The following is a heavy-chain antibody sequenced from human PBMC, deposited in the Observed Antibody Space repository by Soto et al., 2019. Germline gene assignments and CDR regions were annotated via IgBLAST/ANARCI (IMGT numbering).Heavy chain of an antibody. J-gene: IGHJ6*02. Sequence: QVQLVESGGTLVKPGRSLTLSRAASGLTFAHYSLNWIRQAPGKGLEWVSYISSDDNSIYYAESVRGRFTVSRDNAKKSLLLQMSSLSVEDTAIDYGVRVRMGAGRGVEYCYDPVDVWGQGTTVTVSS. CDR3: VRVRMGAGRGVEYCYDPVDV. D-gene: IGHD5-18*01. CDR2: ISSDDNSI. V-gene: IGHV3-11*01. CDR1: GLTFAHYS.